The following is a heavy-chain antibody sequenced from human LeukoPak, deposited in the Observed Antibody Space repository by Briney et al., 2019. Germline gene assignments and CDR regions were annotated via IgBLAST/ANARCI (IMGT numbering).Heavy chain of an antibody. CDR2: TYYRSKWYN. D-gene: IGHD3-10*01. V-gene: IGHV6-1*01. Sequence: SQTLSLTCAISGDSVSSNSATWNWIRQSPSRGLEWLGRTYYRSKWYNDYAVSVKSRITINPDTSKNQFSLQPNSVTPEDSAVYYCARNTPDFGTHQRFDPWGQGTLVTVSS. CDR3: ARNTPDFGTHQRFDP. J-gene: IGHJ5*02. CDR1: GDSVSSNSAT.